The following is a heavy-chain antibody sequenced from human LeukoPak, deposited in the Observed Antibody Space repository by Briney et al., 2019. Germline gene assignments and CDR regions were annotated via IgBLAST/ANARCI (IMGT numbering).Heavy chain of an antibody. CDR2: IYPGDSDT. CDR1: GYSFTSYW. D-gene: IGHD2-2*01. V-gene: IGHV5-51*01. Sequence: GESLKISCKGSGYSFTSYWIGWVRQMPGKGLEWMGIIYPGDSDTRYSPSFQGQVTISADKSISTAYLQWSSLKASDTAMYYCARVGSGLGYCSSTSCYLNYWGQGTLVTVSS. CDR3: ARVGSGLGYCSSTSCYLNY. J-gene: IGHJ4*02.